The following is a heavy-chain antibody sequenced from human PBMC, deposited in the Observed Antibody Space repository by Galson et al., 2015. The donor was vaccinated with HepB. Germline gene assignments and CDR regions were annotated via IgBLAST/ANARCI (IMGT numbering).Heavy chain of an antibody. V-gene: IGHV1-46*01. CDR3: ARQQLVLPYYYYGMDV. CDR2: INPSGGST. CDR1: GYTFTSYY. Sequence: SVKVSCKASGYTFTSYYMHWVRQAPGQGLEWMGIINPSGGSTSYAQKFRGRVTMTRDTSTSTVYMELSSLRSEDTAVYYCARQQLVLPYYYYGMDVWGQGTTVTVSS. D-gene: IGHD6-13*01. J-gene: IGHJ6*02.